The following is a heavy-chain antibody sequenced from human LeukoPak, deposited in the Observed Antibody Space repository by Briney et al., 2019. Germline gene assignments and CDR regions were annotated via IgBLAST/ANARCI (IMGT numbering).Heavy chain of an antibody. Sequence: ASVKVSCKASGYTFSNYYLHWVRQAPGQGLEWMGLINPTAGNTYYAQRFQGRVTMTRDMSTSTVYMELSSLRSEDTAVYYCARSVRGLLLGVITMLFDPWGQGTLVTVSS. J-gene: IGHJ5*02. CDR2: INPTAGNT. CDR1: GYTFSNYY. D-gene: IGHD3-10*01. V-gene: IGHV1-46*01. CDR3: ARSVRGLLLGVITMLFDP.